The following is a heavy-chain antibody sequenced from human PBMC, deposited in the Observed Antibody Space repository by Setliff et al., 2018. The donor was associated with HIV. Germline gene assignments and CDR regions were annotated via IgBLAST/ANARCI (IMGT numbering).Heavy chain of an antibody. CDR1: GYTFTSYG. J-gene: IGHJ6*03. CDR3: ARDSSFNMDV. V-gene: IGHV1-18*01. CDR2: ISEYNGDT. Sequence: ASVKVSCKASGYTFTSYGISWVRQAPGQGLEWMGWISEYNGDTRYAQKLQGRVTMTKDTSTSTAYMELRSLRSDDTAVYYCARDSSFNMDVWGKGTTVTVSS.